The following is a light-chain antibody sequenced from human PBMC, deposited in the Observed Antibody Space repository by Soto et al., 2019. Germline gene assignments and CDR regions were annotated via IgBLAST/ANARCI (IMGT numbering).Light chain of an antibody. J-gene: IGKJ1*01. CDR3: QQYNSYSWT. Sequence: DIQMTQSPSSLSASVGDRVTITCRASQSIRSWLAWYQQKPGKATKLLIYDASSLESGVQSRFSGSGSGTEFALTISSLQPDDFATYYCQQYNSYSWTFGQGTKVDIK. CDR2: DAS. V-gene: IGKV1-5*01. CDR1: QSIRSW.